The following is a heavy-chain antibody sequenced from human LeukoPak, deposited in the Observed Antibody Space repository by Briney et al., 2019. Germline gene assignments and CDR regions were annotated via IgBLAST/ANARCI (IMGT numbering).Heavy chain of an antibody. CDR1: GYTFTGYY. D-gene: IGHD2-2*01. Sequence: ASVKVSCKASGYTFTGYYMHWVRQALGQGLEWMGWINPNSGGTYSAQKFQGWVTMTRDTSISTAYMELSRLTSDDTAVYYCARANALYCSSTTCLFDYWGQGTLVTVSS. CDR2: INPNSGGT. J-gene: IGHJ4*02. V-gene: IGHV1-2*04. CDR3: ARANALYCSSTTCLFDY.